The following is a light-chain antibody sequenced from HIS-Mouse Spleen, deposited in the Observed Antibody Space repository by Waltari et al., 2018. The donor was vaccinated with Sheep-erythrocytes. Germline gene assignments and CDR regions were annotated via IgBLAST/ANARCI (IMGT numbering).Light chain of an antibody. CDR2: KAS. Sequence: DIQMTQSPSTLSASVGDRVTIICRASQSISSWLAWYQQKPGKAPKLLIYKASSLESGVPSRFSGSGSGTEFTLTISSLQPDDFATYYCQQLATFGQGTKVEIK. J-gene: IGKJ1*01. CDR1: QSISSW. V-gene: IGKV1-5*03. CDR3: QQLAT.